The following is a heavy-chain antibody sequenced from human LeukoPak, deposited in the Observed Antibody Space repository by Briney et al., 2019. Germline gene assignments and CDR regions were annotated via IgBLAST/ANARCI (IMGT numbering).Heavy chain of an antibody. Sequence: GGSLRLSCAASGFTFSSYEMNWVRQAPGKGQEWVSYISSSGSTIYYADSVKGRFTIPRDNAKNSLYLQMNSLRAEDTAVYYCAELGISMIGGVWGKGTMVTISS. CDR3: AELGISMIGGV. D-gene: IGHD3-10*02. V-gene: IGHV3-48*03. CDR1: GFTFSSYE. J-gene: IGHJ6*04. CDR2: ISSSGSTI.